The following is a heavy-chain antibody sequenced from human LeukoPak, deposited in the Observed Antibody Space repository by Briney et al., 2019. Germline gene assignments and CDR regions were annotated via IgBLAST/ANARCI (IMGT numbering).Heavy chain of an antibody. D-gene: IGHD6-13*01. CDR3: ARVSDDRSSWSESTYYYYHYGMDV. J-gene: IGHJ6*02. V-gene: IGHV6-1*01. CDR1: GDSVSSNTAT. Sequence: SQTLSLTCAISGDSVSSNTATWNWIRQSPSRGLEWLGRTYYRSKWYNDYAVSVKSRITISPDTSKNHFSLQLDSVTPEDTAVYYRARVSDDRSSWSESTYYYYHYGMDVWGQGTSVTVSS. CDR2: TYYRSKWYN.